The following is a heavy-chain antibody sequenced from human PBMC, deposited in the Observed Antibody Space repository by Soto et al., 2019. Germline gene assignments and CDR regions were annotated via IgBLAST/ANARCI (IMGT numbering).Heavy chain of an antibody. CDR1: GGTFSSYA. Sequence: QVQLVQSGAEVKKPGSSVKVSCKASGGTFSSYAISWVRQAPGQGLEWMGGIIPIFGTANYAQKFQGRVTITADESTSTAYMELSSLRSEDTAVYYCARDDDRSGYYSPRCLGVALDTGGQGTMITVSS. J-gene: IGHJ3*02. CDR2: IIPIFGTA. V-gene: IGHV1-69*12. D-gene: IGHD3-22*01. CDR3: ARDDDRSGYYSPRCLGVALDT.